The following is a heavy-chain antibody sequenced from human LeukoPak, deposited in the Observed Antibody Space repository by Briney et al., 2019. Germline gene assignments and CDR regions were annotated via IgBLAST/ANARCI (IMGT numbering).Heavy chain of an antibody. CDR1: GGSISSGGYS. V-gene: IGHV4-30-4*07. J-gene: IGHJ3*02. CDR2: IYYSGST. CDR3: ATKTTVTTAFDI. Sequence: SETLSLTCAVSGGSISSGGYSWSSIRQPPGKGLEWIGYIYYSGSTYYNPSLKSRVTISVDTSKNQFSLKLSSVTAADTAVYYCATKTTVTTAFDIWGQGTMVTVSS. D-gene: IGHD4-17*01.